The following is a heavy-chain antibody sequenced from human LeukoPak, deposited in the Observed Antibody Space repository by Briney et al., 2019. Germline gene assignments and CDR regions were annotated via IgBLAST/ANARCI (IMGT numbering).Heavy chain of an antibody. CDR1: GFTFDDYA. J-gene: IGHJ4*02. D-gene: IGHD1-26*01. Sequence: GGSLRLSCAASGFTFDDYAVHWVRQAPGKGLEWVSGISWNSGSIGYADSVKGRFTISRDNAKNSLYLQMNSLRAEDTALYYCAKSAYSGSLTYFDYWGQGTLVTVSS. CDR3: AKSAYSGSLTYFDY. CDR2: ISWNSGSI. V-gene: IGHV3-9*01.